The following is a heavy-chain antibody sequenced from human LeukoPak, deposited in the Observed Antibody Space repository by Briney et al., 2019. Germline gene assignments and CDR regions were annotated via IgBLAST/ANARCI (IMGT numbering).Heavy chain of an antibody. D-gene: IGHD3-10*01. CDR3: ARDAHLYYYGSGSYVDY. Sequence: GGSLRLSCAASGFTFSSYSMNWVRQAPGKGLEWVSSISSSSSYIYNADSVKGRFTISRDNAKNSLYLQMNSLRAEDTAVYYCARDAHLYYYGSGSYVDYWGQGTLVTVSS. CDR2: ISSSSSYI. CDR1: GFTFSSYS. J-gene: IGHJ4*02. V-gene: IGHV3-21*01.